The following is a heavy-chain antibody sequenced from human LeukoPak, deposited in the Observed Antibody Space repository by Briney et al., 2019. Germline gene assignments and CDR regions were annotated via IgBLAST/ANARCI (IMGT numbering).Heavy chain of an antibody. CDR1: GFTFSSYA. J-gene: IGHJ3*02. V-gene: IGHV3-23*01. D-gene: IGHD6-6*01. CDR2: ISGSGGST. Sequence: GGSLRLSCAASGFTFSSYAMSWVRQAPGKGLEWVSAISGSGGSTYYADSVKGRFTISRDNAKNSLYLQMNSLRAEDTAVYYCARDRGQLVLDAFDIWGQGIMVTVSS. CDR3: ARDRGQLVLDAFDI.